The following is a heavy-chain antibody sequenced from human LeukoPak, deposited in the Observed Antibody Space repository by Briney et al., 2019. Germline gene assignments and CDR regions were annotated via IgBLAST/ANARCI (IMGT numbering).Heavy chain of an antibody. D-gene: IGHD1-26*01. J-gene: IGHJ6*02. CDR3: ARGDSGRGKEYYYGADV. V-gene: IGHV3-72*01. CDR1: GFSFSAFF. Sequence: GGSLRLSCAASGFSFSAFFMDWVRQAPGKGLEWLGRVRHKFRSYSTEYAASVKGRFTISRDDSQNSVFLQMSSLRTEDTAVYYCARGDSGRGKEYYYGADVWGQGTTVTVSS. CDR2: VRHKFRSYST.